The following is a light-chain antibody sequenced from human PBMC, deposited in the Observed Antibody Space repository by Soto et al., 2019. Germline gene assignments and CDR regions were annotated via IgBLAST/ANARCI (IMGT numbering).Light chain of an antibody. CDR1: QSISSW. J-gene: IGKJ2*01. CDR3: QQYNSYPYT. Sequence: DIQMTQSPSTLSASVGDRVTITCRASQSISSWLAWYQQKPGKAPKLLIYDASSLESGVPSRFSGSGSGTEYTLTISSLQPDEFATYYCQQYNSYPYTFGQGTELEIK. V-gene: IGKV1-5*01. CDR2: DAS.